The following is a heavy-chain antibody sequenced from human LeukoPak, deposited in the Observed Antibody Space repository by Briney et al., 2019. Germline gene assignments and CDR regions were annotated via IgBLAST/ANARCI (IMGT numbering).Heavy chain of an antibody. V-gene: IGHV3-21*04. CDR2: ISSSSSYI. D-gene: IGHD2-15*01. Sequence: GGSLRLSCVASGFSFSDYEMNWVRQAPGKGLEWVSSISSSSSYIYYADSVKGRFTTSRDNAKNSLYLQMNSLRAEDTAVYYCATLSVVVVPAELNWGQGTLVTVSS. CDR1: GFSFSDYE. CDR3: ATLSVVVVPAELN. J-gene: IGHJ4*02.